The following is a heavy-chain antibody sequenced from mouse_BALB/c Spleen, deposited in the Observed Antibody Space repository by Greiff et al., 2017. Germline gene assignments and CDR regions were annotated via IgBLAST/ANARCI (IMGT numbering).Heavy chain of an antibody. CDR2: INPYNDGT. J-gene: IGHJ4*01. Sequence: VQLQQSGPELVKPGASVKMSCKASGYTFTSYVMHWVKQKPGQGLEWIGYINPYNDGTKYNEKFKGKATLTSDKSSSTAYMELSSLTSEDSAVYYCARGYYGSSYNYAMDYWGQGTSATVSS. CDR1: GYTFTSYV. CDR3: ARGYYGSSYNYAMDY. D-gene: IGHD1-1*01. V-gene: IGHV1-14*01.